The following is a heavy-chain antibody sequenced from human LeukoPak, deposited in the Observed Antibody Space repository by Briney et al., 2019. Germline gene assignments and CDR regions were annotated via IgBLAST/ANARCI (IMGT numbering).Heavy chain of an antibody. J-gene: IGHJ4*02. CDR1: GGSISDGRYY. D-gene: IGHD3-22*01. CDR2: ISYNGIP. V-gene: IGHV4-39*07. CDR3: AREGYYDSSGYYSRLFDY. Sequence: PSETLSLTCTVSGGSISDGRYYLAWIRQPPGKGLEWIASISYNGIPYYNPSLKSRVTISVDTSKNQFSLELTSVTAADTAVYYCAREGYYDSSGYYSRLFDYWGQGTLVTVSS.